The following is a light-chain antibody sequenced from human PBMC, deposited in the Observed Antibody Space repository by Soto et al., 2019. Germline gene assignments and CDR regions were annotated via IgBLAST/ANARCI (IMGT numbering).Light chain of an antibody. CDR3: AAWDDTLNAWV. CDR2: EVN. V-gene: IGLV2-23*02. Sequence: QSALTQPASVSESPGQSITISCTGTSSDVGTYNLVSWYQHHPGKAPKLMIYEVNNRPSGVSNRFSGSKSGNTASLTISGLQAEDEADYYCAAWDDTLNAWVFGGGTKLTVL. J-gene: IGLJ3*02. CDR1: SSDVGTYNL.